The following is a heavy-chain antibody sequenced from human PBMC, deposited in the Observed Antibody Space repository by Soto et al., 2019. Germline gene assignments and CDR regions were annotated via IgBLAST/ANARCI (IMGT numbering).Heavy chain of an antibody. D-gene: IGHD5-12*01. J-gene: IGHJ6*02. V-gene: IGHV1-69*13. CDR2: IIPIFGTA. CDR3: ARELRKTKRYYYYYYGMDV. CDR1: GGTFSSYS. Sequence: SVKVSCKASGGTFSSYSISWVLQAPGQGLEWMGGIIPIFGTANYAQKFQGRVTITADESTSTAYMELSSLRSEDTAVYYCARELRKTKRYYYYYYGMDVWGQGTTVTVSS.